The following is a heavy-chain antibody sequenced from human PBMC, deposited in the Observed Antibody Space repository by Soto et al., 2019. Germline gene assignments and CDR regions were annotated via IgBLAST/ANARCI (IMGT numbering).Heavy chain of an antibody. V-gene: IGHV3-33*01. CDR2: IWYDGSIK. CDR1: GFTFSSYG. Sequence: QVQLVESGGGVVQPGRSLRLSCVASGFTFSSYGMHWVRQAPGKGLEWVAVIWYDGSIKYYEDSVKGRFTISRDNSKNTLYLEMNSLRAEDTAGYYCASSRRSSSLVLDYWGQGTLVTVPS. J-gene: IGHJ4*02. D-gene: IGHD6-13*01. CDR3: ASSRRSSSLVLDY.